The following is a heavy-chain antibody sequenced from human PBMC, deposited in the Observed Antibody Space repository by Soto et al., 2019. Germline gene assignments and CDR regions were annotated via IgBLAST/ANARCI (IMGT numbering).Heavy chain of an antibody. J-gene: IGHJ4*02. V-gene: IGHV3-30*18. D-gene: IGHD3-3*01. CDR3: AKDGRFGAAPDY. CDR1: GFTFSSCD. Sequence: PGGSLRLSCAASGFTFSSCDMHWVRQAPGKGLEWVAVISYDGSNKYYADSVKGRFTISRDNSKNTLYLQMNSLRAEDTAVYYCAKDGRFGAAPDYWGQGTLVTVSS. CDR2: ISYDGSNK.